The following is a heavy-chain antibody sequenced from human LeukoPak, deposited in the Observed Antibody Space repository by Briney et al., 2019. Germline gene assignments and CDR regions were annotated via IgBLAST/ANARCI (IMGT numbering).Heavy chain of an antibody. D-gene: IGHD3-22*01. CDR3: ARLVTYYYDSSGYYYYYYYMDV. V-gene: IGHV4-38-2*02. CDR2: IYHSGST. J-gene: IGHJ6*03. CDR1: GYSISSGYY. Sequence: PSETLSLTCTVSGYSISSGYYWGWIRQPPGKGLEWIGSIYHSGSTYYNPSLKSRVTISVDTSKNQFSLKLSSVTAADTAVYYCARLVTYYYDSSGYYYYYYYMDVWGKGTTVTVSS.